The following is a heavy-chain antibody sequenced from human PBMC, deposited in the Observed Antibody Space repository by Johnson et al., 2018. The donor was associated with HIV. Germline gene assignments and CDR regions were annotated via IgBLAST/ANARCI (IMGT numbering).Heavy chain of an antibody. J-gene: IGHJ3*02. CDR3: ARVVGYKYGSAGDNDAFDI. D-gene: IGHD5-18*01. CDR2: INWNGGST. Sequence: VQLVESGGGLVQPGGSLRLSCVVSGFTFDNYGVSWVRQAPGKGLEWVSGINWNGGSTGYGDSVKGRFTISRDNAKNSLYLQMNSLRAEDTALYYCARVVGYKYGSAGDNDAFDIWGQGTMVTVSS. CDR1: GFTFDNYG. V-gene: IGHV3-20*04.